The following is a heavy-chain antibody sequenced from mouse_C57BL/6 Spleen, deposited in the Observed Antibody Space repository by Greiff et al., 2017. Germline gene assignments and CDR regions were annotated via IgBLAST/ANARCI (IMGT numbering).Heavy chain of an antibody. D-gene: IGHD2-2*01. CDR1: GFTFSSYA. J-gene: IGHJ4*01. V-gene: IGHV5-4*03. Sequence: EVKLEESGGGLVKPGGSLKLSCAASGFTFSSYAMSWVRQTPEKRLEWVATISDGGSYTYYPDNVKGRFTISRDNAKNNLYLQMSHLKSEDTAMYYCARGGLPYAMDYWGQGTSVTVSS. CDR3: ARGGLPYAMDY. CDR2: ISDGGSYT.